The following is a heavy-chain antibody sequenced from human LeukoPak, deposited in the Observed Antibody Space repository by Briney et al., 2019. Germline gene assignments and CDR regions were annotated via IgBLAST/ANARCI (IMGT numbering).Heavy chain of an antibody. D-gene: IGHD3-22*01. CDR2: IYHSGST. Sequence: SGTLSLTCGVSGGSISSSNWWSWVRQPPGKGPEWSGEIYHSGSTNYNPSLRSRVTISVDKSKNQFSLKLSSVTAADTAVYYCARSTGDYYDSMENAFDIWGQGTKVTVSS. J-gene: IGHJ3*02. CDR3: ARSTGDYYDSMENAFDI. V-gene: IGHV4-4*02. CDR1: GGSISSSNW.